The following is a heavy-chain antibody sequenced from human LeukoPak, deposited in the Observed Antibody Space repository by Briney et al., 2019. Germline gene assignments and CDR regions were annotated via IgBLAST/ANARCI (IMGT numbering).Heavy chain of an antibody. J-gene: IGHJ4*02. CDR2: ISYDGSNK. Sequence: PGGSLRLSCAASGFTFSSYAMHWVRQAPGKGLEWVAVISYDGSNKYYADSVKGRFTISRDNSKNTLYLQMNSLRAEDTAVYYCARDRWNDFWSPLDYWGQGTLVTVSS. D-gene: IGHD3-3*01. V-gene: IGHV3-30*04. CDR3: ARDRWNDFWSPLDY. CDR1: GFTFSSYA.